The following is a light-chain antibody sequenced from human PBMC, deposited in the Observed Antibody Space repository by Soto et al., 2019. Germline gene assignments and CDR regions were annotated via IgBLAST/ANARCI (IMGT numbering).Light chain of an antibody. Sequence: DIQMTQSPSSLSASVGDRVTITCRASQGISNSLAWYQQNAGKSPKLLIYAASNLQSGVPSRFSGSGSGTEFSLTVSSLQPGDVATSYCQTYDSARVTFGGVTKVEIK. CDR2: AAS. CDR1: QGISNS. J-gene: IGKJ4*01. V-gene: IGKV1-27*01. CDR3: QTYDSARVT.